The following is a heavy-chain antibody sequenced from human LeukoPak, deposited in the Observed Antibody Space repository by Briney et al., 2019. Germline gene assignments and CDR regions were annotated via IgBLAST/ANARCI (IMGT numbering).Heavy chain of an antibody. V-gene: IGHV4-4*02. CDR3: AREGGPYRPLDY. J-gene: IGHJ4*02. CDR1: GGSITNTNY. Sequence: SETLSLTCGASGGSITNTNYWTWVRQPPGKGLEWIGEVNLQGSTNYNPSLMGRFSISVDTSENHISLQLTSVTAADTAVYYCAREGGPYRPLDYSGQGTLVTVSS. CDR2: VNLQGST.